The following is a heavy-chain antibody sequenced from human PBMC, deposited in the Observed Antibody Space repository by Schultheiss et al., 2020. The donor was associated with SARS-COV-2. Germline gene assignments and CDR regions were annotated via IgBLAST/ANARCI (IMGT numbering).Heavy chain of an antibody. V-gene: IGHV1-3*01. Sequence: ASVKVSCKASGYTFTSYAMHWVRQAPGQRLEWMGWINAGNGNTKYSQKFQGRVTITRDTSASTAYMELSSLRSEDTAVYYCAREDGDYAPYDYWGQGTLVTVSS. CDR2: INAGNGNT. D-gene: IGHD4-17*01. CDR1: GYTFTSYA. J-gene: IGHJ4*02. CDR3: AREDGDYAPYDY.